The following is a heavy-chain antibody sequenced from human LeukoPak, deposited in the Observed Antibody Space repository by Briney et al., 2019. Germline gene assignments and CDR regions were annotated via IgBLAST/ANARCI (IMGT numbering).Heavy chain of an antibody. CDR1: GFTFSSYW. V-gene: IGHV3-74*01. J-gene: IGHJ4*02. CDR2: INSDGSST. D-gene: IGHD3-10*01. Sequence: GGSLRLSCAASGFTFSSYWMHWVRQAPGKGLVWVSRINSDGSSTSYADSVKGRFTISRDNAKNTLYLQMNSLRAEDTAVYYCARVRGGTMVRGVPDYWGQGTLVTVSS. CDR3: ARVRGGTMVRGVPDY.